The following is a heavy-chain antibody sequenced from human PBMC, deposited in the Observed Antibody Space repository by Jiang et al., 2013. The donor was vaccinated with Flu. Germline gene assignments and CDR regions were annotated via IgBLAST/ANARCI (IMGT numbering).Heavy chain of an antibody. V-gene: IGHV5-10-1*03. Sequence: VQLVESGAEVKKPGESLRISCKGSGYSFTSYWISWVRQMPGKGLEWMGRIDPSDSYTNYSPSFQGHVTISADKSISTAYLQWSSLKASDTAMYYCAASYCGGDCYSDSYYYFDYWGQGTLVTVSS. CDR3: AASYCGGDCYSDSYYYFDY. J-gene: IGHJ4*02. CDR1: GYSFTSYW. D-gene: IGHD2-21*02. CDR2: IDPSDSYT.